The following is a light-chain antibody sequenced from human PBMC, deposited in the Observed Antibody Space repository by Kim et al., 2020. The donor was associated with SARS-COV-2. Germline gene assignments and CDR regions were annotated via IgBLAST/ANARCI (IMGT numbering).Light chain of an antibody. CDR2: KAS. J-gene: IGKJ1*01. CDR1: QTINRW. CDR3: QQYNSYRT. Sequence: DIQMTQSPSTLSASVGDRVTITCRASQTINRWLAWYQQKPGKAPNLLIYKASNLEGGVPSRSSGSGFGTDFTLTINGLQPDDFATYYCQQYNSYRTFGQGTKVDIK. V-gene: IGKV1-5*03.